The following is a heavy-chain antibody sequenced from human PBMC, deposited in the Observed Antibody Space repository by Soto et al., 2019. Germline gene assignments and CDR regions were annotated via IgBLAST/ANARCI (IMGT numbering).Heavy chain of an antibody. CDR2: MQPSTGRT. J-gene: IGHJ4*02. V-gene: IGHV1-8*01. Sequence: QVQLVQSGAEVREPGASVKVSCKASGYSFTSLDINWVRQTAGQGLEWMGWMQPSTGRTGYAQKFRGRVTMTRDTPINTAYMELTTLTSDDTAFYYCARGVSAGVDYWGQGTLVTVSS. CDR1: GYSFTSLD. D-gene: IGHD1-26*01. CDR3: ARGVSAGVDY.